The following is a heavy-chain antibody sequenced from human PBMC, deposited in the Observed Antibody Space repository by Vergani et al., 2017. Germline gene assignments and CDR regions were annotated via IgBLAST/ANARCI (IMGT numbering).Heavy chain of an antibody. CDR2: TSTDGST. CDR3: ARETVVTSWDGYRFHYMDV. Sequence: QVQLQESGPGLVKPSQTLSLTCSVSGSAVISGSYFWTWIRQPAGKGVEWIGRTSTDGSTNYNPSLKSRVTVSVDTSKTQISLSLTSVTAEDTAVYYCARETVVTSWDGYRFHYMDVWGKGTTVTVSS. D-gene: IGHD3-16*02. J-gene: IGHJ6*03. CDR1: GSAVISGSYF. V-gene: IGHV4-61*02.